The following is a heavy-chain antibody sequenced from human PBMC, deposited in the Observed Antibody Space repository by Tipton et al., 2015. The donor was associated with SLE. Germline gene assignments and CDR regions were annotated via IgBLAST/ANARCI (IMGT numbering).Heavy chain of an antibody. Sequence: TLSLTCAVSGYSISSGYYWGWIRQPPGKGLEWIGSIYHSGSTYYNPSLKSRVTISVDTSKNQFSLKLSSVTAADTAVYYCARHESPLSSPGFDYWGQGTLVTVSS. CDR3: ARHESPLSSPGFDY. CDR2: IYHSGST. V-gene: IGHV4-38-2*01. CDR1: GYSISSGYY. J-gene: IGHJ4*02. D-gene: IGHD6-13*01.